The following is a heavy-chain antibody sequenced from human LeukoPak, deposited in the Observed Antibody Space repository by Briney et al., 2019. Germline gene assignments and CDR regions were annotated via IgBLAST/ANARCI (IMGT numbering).Heavy chain of an antibody. J-gene: IGHJ4*02. Sequence: ASVKVSCKASGYTFTSYAMNWVRQAPGQGLEWMGWINTNTGNPTYAQGFTGRFVFSLDTSVSTAYLQISSLKAEDTAVYYCARGYCSSASCYGGSYWGQGTLVTVSS. D-gene: IGHD2-2*01. CDR3: ARGYCSSASCYGGSY. CDR1: GYTFTSYA. V-gene: IGHV7-4-1*02. CDR2: INTNTGNP.